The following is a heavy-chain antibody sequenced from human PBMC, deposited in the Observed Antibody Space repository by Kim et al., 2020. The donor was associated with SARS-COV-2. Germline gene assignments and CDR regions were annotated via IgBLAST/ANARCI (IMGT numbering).Heavy chain of an antibody. Sequence: GGSLRLSCAASGFTFSNAWMTWVRQTPGKGLEWVARIKSKVHGGTTDYAAPVKGRFTISRDDSKNMLYLQMNSLKSEDTAVYYCTTEVCTGDTCSTKGAFDIWGQGTMVTVSS. CDR2: IKSKVHGGTT. V-gene: IGHV3-15*01. CDR3: TTEVCTGDTCSTKGAFDI. J-gene: IGHJ3*02. CDR1: GFTFSNAW. D-gene: IGHD2-15*01.